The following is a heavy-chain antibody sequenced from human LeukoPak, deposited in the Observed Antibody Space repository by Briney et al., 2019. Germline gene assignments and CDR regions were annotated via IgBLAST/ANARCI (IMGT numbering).Heavy chain of an antibody. Sequence: SETLSLTCTVSGGSISSSSDFWSWIRQPPGKGLEWLGSIYNSGSAYYSPSLKSRVTISVDTSKNQFSLRLSSVTAADTAVYYCARLELVYADSWGQGALVTVSS. CDR3: ARLELVYADS. V-gene: IGHV4-39*01. D-gene: IGHD6-6*01. CDR1: GGSISSSSDF. J-gene: IGHJ4*02. CDR2: IYNSGSA.